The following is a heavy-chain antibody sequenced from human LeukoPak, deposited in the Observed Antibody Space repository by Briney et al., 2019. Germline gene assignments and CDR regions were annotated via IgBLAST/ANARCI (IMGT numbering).Heavy chain of an antibody. CDR1: GFTFSNHW. D-gene: IGHD5-24*01. J-gene: IGHJ5*02. V-gene: IGHV3-7*05. Sequence: GGSLRLSCAASGFTFSNHWMIWVRQAPGKGLEWVGNIEQDGSEKRYADSVRGRFSISRDNAQTSLYLQMNSLRAEDTAVYYCARASDPWLQLTWGQGTLVTVSS. CDR2: IEQDGSEK. CDR3: ARASDPWLQLT.